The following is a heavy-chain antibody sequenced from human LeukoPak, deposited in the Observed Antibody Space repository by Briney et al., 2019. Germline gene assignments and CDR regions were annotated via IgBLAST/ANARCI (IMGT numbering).Heavy chain of an antibody. CDR3: ARGDPSSGWYMYYYYMDV. Sequence: ASVKVSCKASGYTFTSYDINWVRQATGQGLEWMGWMNPNSGNTGYAQKLQGRVTITRNTSISTAYMELSSLRSEDTAVYYCARGDPSSGWYMYYYYMDVWGKGTTVTVSS. V-gene: IGHV1-8*03. CDR2: MNPNSGNT. J-gene: IGHJ6*03. D-gene: IGHD6-19*01. CDR1: GYTFTSYD.